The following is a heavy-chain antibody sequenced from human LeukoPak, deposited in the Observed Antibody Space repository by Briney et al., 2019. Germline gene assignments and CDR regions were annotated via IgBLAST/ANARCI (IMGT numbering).Heavy chain of an antibody. CDR2: FNPIFGSA. Sequence: SVKVSCKASGDSFGTYGITWVRQALGQGLEWMGGFNPIFGSAQYAQKFQGRVTITTDESTSTAYMELSSLRSEDTAVYYCARAVVGSGWYLPFVYWGQVTLVTVSS. D-gene: IGHD6-19*01. J-gene: IGHJ4*02. CDR3: ARAVVGSGWYLPFVY. V-gene: IGHV1-69*05. CDR1: GDSFGTYG.